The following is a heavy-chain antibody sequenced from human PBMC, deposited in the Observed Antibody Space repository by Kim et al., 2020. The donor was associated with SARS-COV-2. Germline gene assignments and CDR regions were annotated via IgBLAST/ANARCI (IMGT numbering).Heavy chain of an antibody. V-gene: IGHV3-48*03. CDR1: GFTFSSYE. D-gene: IGHD6-19*01. J-gene: IGHJ4*02. CDR2: ISSSGSTI. CDR3: ARDPLSSGWYPGSFDY. Sequence: GGSLRLSCAASGFTFSSYEMNWVRQAPGKGLEWVSYISSSGSTIYYADSVKGRFTISRDNAKNSLYLQMNSLRAEDTAVYYCARDPLSSGWYPGSFDYWGQGTLVTVSS.